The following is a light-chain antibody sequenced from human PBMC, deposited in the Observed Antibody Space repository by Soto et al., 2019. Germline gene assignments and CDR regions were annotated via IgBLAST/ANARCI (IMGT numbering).Light chain of an antibody. Sequence: DIQMTKTPSTLSASVGDRVTSTCRASQSISSWLAWYQQKPGKAPKLLIYKASSLESGVPSRFSGSGSGTEFTLTISSLQPDDFATYYCQQSYSSPPTFGQGTKVDIK. CDR2: KAS. J-gene: IGKJ1*01. CDR1: QSISSW. CDR3: QQSYSSPPT. V-gene: IGKV1-5*03.